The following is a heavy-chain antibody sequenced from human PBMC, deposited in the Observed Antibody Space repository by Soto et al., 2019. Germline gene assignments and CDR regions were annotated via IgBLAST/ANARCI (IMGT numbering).Heavy chain of an antibody. CDR1: GGTFSSYA. J-gene: IGHJ6*02. CDR3: AATYYDFWSGYSTSYYYYGMDV. V-gene: IGHV1-69*06. CDR2: IIPIFDTA. D-gene: IGHD3-3*01. Sequence: QVQLVQSGAEVKKPGSSVKVSCKASGGTFSSYAISWLRQAPGQGLEWMGGIIPIFDTANYAQKFQGRVTITADKSTSTAYMELSSLRSEDTAVYYCAATYYDFWSGYSTSYYYYGMDVWGQGTTVTVSS.